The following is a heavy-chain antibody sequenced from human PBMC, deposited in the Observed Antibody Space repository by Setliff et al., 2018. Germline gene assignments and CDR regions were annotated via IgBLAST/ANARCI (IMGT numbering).Heavy chain of an antibody. CDR1: GYTFTGYY. D-gene: IGHD6-13*01. J-gene: IGHJ3*02. CDR3: ARGGGSSSWYDAFDI. CDR2: INPNSGGT. Sequence: VKVSCKAAGYTFTGYYMHWVRQAPGQGLEWMGWINPNSGGTNYAQKFQGRVTMTRDTSISTAYMELSRLRSDDTAVYYCARGGGSSSWYDAFDIWGQGTMVTVSS. V-gene: IGHV1-2*02.